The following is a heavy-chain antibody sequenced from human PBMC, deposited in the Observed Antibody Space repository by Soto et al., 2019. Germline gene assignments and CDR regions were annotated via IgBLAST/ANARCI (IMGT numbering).Heavy chain of an antibody. V-gene: IGHV4-39*01. Sequence: LSLTFTVSGGSISSSSYYWGWIRQPPGKGLEWIGSIYYSGSTYYNPSLKSRVTISVDTSKNQFSLKLSSVTAADTAVYYCARQPYYGSGSYIHWGQGTLVTVSS. CDR2: IYYSGST. D-gene: IGHD3-10*01. J-gene: IGHJ4*02. CDR1: GGSISSSSYY. CDR3: ARQPYYGSGSYIH.